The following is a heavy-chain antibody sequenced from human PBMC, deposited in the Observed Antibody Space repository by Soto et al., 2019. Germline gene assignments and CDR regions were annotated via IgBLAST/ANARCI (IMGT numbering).Heavy chain of an antibody. J-gene: IGHJ6*02. CDR3: ASVRAAAGTSVYYGMDV. CDR2: MNPNSGNT. CDR1: GYTFTSYD. D-gene: IGHD6-13*01. V-gene: IGHV1-8*01. Sequence: ASVKVSCKASGYTFTSYDINWVRQATGQGLEWMGWMNPNSGNTGYAQKFQGRVTMTRNTSISTAYMELSSLRSEDTAVYYCASVRAAAGTSVYYGMDVWGQGTTVTVSS.